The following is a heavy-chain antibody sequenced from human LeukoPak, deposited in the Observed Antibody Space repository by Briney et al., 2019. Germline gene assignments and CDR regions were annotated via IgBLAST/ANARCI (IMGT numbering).Heavy chain of an antibody. Sequence: SQTLSLTCTVSGGSISSGDYYWSWIRQPPGKGLEWIGYIYYSGSTYYNPSLKSRVTISVDTSKNQFSLKLSSVTAADTAVDYCARDFGYYDNSEYWGQGTLVTVSS. J-gene: IGHJ4*02. D-gene: IGHD3-22*01. V-gene: IGHV4-30-4*08. CDR1: GGSISSGDYY. CDR2: IYYSGST. CDR3: ARDFGYYDNSEY.